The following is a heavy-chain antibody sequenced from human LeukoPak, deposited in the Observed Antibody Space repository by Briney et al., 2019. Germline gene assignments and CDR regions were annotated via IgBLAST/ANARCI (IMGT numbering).Heavy chain of an antibody. V-gene: IGHV1-8*01. CDR3: ARGRNSSSSSPFDY. CDR1: GYTFTSYD. D-gene: IGHD6-6*01. Sequence: GASVKVSCKASGYTFTSYDINWVRQASGQGLEWMGWMNPNSGNTGYAQKFQGRVTMTRNTSISTAYMELSSLRSEDTAVYYCARGRNSSSSSPFDYWGQGTLVTVSS. J-gene: IGHJ4*02. CDR2: MNPNSGNT.